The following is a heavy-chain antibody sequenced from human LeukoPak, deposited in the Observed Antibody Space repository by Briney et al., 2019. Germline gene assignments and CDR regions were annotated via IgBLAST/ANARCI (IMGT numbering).Heavy chain of an antibody. D-gene: IGHD6-19*01. Sequence: SETLPLTCTVSGGSISTYYWAWIRQPPGKGLEWIGHIYDSGSPTYKSSLKSRVTISVDTSKSQFSLRLTSVTAADTAVYYCARDGYSSGWYDYWGQGTLVTVSS. J-gene: IGHJ4*02. CDR1: GGSISTYY. CDR3: ARDGYSSGWYDY. CDR2: IYDSGSP. V-gene: IGHV4-59*01.